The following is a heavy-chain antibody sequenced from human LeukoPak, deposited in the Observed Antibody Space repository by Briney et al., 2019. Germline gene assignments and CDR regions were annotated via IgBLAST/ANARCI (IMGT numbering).Heavy chain of an antibody. D-gene: IGHD3-10*01. J-gene: IGHJ4*02. CDR3: ARVTGPRGGRPEY. Sequence: GGSLRLSCAASGFTFSSYAMHWVRQAPGKGLEYVSAISSDGGSTYANSVKGRFTISRDNSKNTLYLQMGSLRAEDMAVYYCARVTGPRGGRPEYWGQGTLVTVSS. V-gene: IGHV3-64*01. CDR1: GFTFSSYA. CDR2: ISSDGGST.